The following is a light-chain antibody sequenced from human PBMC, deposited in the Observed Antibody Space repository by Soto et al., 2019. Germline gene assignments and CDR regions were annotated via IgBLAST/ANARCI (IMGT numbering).Light chain of an antibody. CDR1: SSDVGGYSY. CDR3: SSYAGSSNV. J-gene: IGLJ1*01. CDR2: EVN. V-gene: IGLV2-8*01. Sequence: QSALTQPPSASGSPGQSVAISCTGTSSDVGGYSYVSWYQQHPGKAPKLMIYEVNKRPSGVPDRFSGSKSGNTASLTVSGLQAEDEVDYYCSSYAGSSNVFGTGTKVTVL.